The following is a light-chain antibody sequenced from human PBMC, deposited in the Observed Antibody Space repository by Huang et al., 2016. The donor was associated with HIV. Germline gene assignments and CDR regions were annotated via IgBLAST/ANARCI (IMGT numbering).Light chain of an antibody. V-gene: IGKV1-39*01. J-gene: IGKJ2*01. CDR2: AAS. Sequence: IQMTQSPSSLSASIGDRVTITCRASQNIGSYLSWYQQKPGKPPKLLISAASDLQSGGPSGFSGSVSGADFTLTISSLQPEDFATYFCQQTYSVPYTFGQGTNLEIK. CDR1: QNIGSY. CDR3: QQTYSVPYT.